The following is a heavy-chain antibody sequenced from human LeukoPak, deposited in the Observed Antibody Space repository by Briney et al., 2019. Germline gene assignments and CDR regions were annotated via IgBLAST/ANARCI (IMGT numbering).Heavy chain of an antibody. CDR2: IYSGGST. CDR1: GFTFSTYY. J-gene: IGHJ5*02. Sequence: GGSLRLSCAASGFTFSTYYMSWVRQAPGKGLEWVSVIYSGGSTYYADSVKGRFTISRDNSKNTLYLQMNSLRAEDTAVYYCARGAYGSGSYGDNWFDPWGQGTLVTVSS. D-gene: IGHD3-10*01. CDR3: ARGAYGSGSYGDNWFDP. V-gene: IGHV3-66*01.